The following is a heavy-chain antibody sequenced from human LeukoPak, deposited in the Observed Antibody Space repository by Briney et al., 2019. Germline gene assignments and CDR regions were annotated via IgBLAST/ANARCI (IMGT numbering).Heavy chain of an antibody. D-gene: IGHD6-13*01. CDR3: ARDHDIAAAGTRSYGMDA. Sequence: SETLSLTCTVSGGSISSGGYYWSWIRQHPGKGLEWIGYIYYSGSTYYNPSLKSRVTISVDTSKNQFSLKLSSVTAADTAVYYCARDHDIAAAGTRSYGMDAWGQGTTVTVSS. V-gene: IGHV4-31*03. CDR2: IYYSGST. CDR1: GGSISSGGYY. J-gene: IGHJ6*02.